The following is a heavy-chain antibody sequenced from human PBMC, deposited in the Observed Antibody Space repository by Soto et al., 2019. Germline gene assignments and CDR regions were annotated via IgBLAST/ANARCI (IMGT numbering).Heavy chain of an antibody. V-gene: IGHV1-69*02. D-gene: IGHD2-2*01. CDR1: GGTFSSYT. CDR3: ARFYCSSTRCHFDY. Sequence: QVQLVQSGAEVKKPGSSVKVSCKASGGTFSSYTISWVRQAPGQGLEWMGRIIPILGIANYAQKFQGRVTITADKXXSTAYMELSSLRSEDTAVYYCARFYCSSTRCHFDYWGQGTLVTVSS. J-gene: IGHJ4*02. CDR2: IIPILGIA.